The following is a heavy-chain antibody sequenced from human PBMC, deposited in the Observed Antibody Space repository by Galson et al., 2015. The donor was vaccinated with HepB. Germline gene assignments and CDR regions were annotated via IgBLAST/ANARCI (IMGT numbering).Heavy chain of an antibody. CDR2: IYSNEGGT. J-gene: IGHJ4*02. V-gene: IGHV3-23*01. Sequence: SLRLSCAASGFAFRSYAMNWVRQAPGKGLEWVATIYSNEGGTEYADSVRGRFTISRDNSKNTLYLQMNSLRAEGSAVYYCAKDYADKLMTSETAALFEYWGQGALVTVSP. CDR1: GFAFRSYA. CDR3: AKDYADKLMTSETAALFEY. D-gene: IGHD2-21*02.